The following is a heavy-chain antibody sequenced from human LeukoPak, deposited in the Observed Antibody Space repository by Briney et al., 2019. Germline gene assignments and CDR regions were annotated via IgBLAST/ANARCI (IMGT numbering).Heavy chain of an antibody. CDR1: GYTLTELS. Sequence: GASVKVSCKVSGYTLTELSMHWVRQAPGKGLEWMGGFDPEDGETIYAQKFQGRVTMTEDTSTDTAYMELSSLRSEDTAVYYCATVRKFEWFGELHFDYWGQGTLVTVSS. V-gene: IGHV1-24*01. D-gene: IGHD3-10*01. J-gene: IGHJ4*02. CDR2: FDPEDGET. CDR3: ATVRKFEWFGELHFDY.